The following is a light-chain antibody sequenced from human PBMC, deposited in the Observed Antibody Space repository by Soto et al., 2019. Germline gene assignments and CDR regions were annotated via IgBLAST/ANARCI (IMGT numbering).Light chain of an antibody. Sequence: QSALTQPASVSGSPGQSITISCTGTSSDVGGYNYVSWYQQHPGKAPKLMIYEVSNRPSGVSNRFSGSKSGNTASLTISGLQAEDEADYYCSSYTSSRTLGEVFGGGTKLTVL. V-gene: IGLV2-14*01. CDR1: SSDVGGYNY. CDR2: EVS. J-gene: IGLJ2*01. CDR3: SSYTSSRTLGEV.